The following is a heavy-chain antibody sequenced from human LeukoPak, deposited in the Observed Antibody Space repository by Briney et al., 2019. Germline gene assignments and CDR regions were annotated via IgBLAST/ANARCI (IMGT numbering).Heavy chain of an antibody. V-gene: IGHV3-49*04. CDR2: IRNKVNGATA. Sequence: GGSLRLSWTASGFTFSDYAMTWVRQAPGKGLEWVGFIRNKVNGATADYAASVKGRFTISRDDSKTIAYLQMNSLKTEDTAVYFCSRAYSTGWLGINDYWGQGALVTVSS. CDR3: SRAYSTGWLGINDY. D-gene: IGHD6-19*01. CDR1: GFTFSDYA. J-gene: IGHJ4*02.